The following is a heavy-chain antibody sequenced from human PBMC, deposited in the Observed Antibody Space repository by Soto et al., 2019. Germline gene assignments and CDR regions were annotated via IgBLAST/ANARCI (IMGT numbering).Heavy chain of an antibody. V-gene: IGHV3-15*01. J-gene: IGHJ4*02. D-gene: IGHD6-13*01. Sequence: GGSLGLCCAASGFTFSNAWMSWVRQAPGKGLEWVGRIKSKTDGGTTDYAAPVKGRFTISRDDSKNTLYLQMNSLKTEDTAVYYCTTARGMVAAAGTLFYWGQGTLVTVYS. CDR1: GFTFSNAW. CDR3: TTARGMVAAAGTLFY. CDR2: IKSKTDGGTT.